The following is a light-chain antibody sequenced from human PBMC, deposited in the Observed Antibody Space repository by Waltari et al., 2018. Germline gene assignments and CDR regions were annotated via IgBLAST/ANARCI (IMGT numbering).Light chain of an antibody. CDR1: SSDVGSYNL. Sequence: HSALTQPASVSGSPGQSITISCTGTSSDVGSYNLVSWYHQHPGKAPKLMRYEGTQRPSGVSVRFSGPKSGDTASLTISGLQAEDEADYDCCSYVRDITWVFGGGTKLTVL. CDR2: EGT. J-gene: IGLJ3*02. V-gene: IGLV2-23*01. CDR3: CSYVRDITWV.